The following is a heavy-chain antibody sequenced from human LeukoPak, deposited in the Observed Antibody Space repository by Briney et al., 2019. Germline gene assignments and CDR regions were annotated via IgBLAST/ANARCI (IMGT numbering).Heavy chain of an antibody. Sequence: GGSLRLSCAASGFTFSSYGMHWVRQAPGKGLEWVAVIWYDGSNKYYADSVKGRFTISRDNFKNTLYLQMNSLRAVDTAVYFCARDPSNPTAFDYWGQGTLVTVS. CDR1: GFTFSSYG. V-gene: IGHV3-33*01. D-gene: IGHD6-6*01. J-gene: IGHJ4*02. CDR2: IWYDGSNK. CDR3: ARDPSNPTAFDY.